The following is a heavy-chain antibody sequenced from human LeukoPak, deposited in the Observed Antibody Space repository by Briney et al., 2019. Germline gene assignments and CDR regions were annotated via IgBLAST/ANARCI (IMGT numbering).Heavy chain of an antibody. CDR2: INPSGGST. J-gene: IGHJ6*03. V-gene: IGHV1-46*01. CDR1: GYTFTSYY. Sequence: ASVKVSCKASGYTFTSYYMHWVRQAPGLGLEWMGIINPSGGSTSYAQKFQGRVTMTRDTSTSTVYMELSSLRSEDTAVYYCARAAGGSYFYYYYYMDVWGKGTTVTVSS. D-gene: IGHD1-26*01. CDR3: ARAAGGSYFYYYYYMDV.